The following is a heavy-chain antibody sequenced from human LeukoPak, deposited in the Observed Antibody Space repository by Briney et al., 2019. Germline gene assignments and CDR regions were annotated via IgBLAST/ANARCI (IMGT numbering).Heavy chain of an antibody. J-gene: IGHJ4*02. V-gene: IGHV1-8*03. Sequence: GASVKVSCKASGYTFTSYDINWVRQATGQGLEWMGWMSPNSGNTGYAQNFQGRVTITRNTSISTAYMELSSLRSEDTAVYYCARLSFGYSSSWYGYWGQGTLVTVSS. D-gene: IGHD6-13*01. CDR3: ARLSFGYSSSWYGY. CDR1: GYTFTSYD. CDR2: MSPNSGNT.